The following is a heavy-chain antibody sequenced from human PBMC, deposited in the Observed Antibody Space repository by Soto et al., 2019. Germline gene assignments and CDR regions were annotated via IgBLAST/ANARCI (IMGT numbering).Heavy chain of an antibody. D-gene: IGHD2-2*02. CDR1: GFTFSSYG. J-gene: IGHJ6*02. CDR3: ASSRGYCSSTGCYINYYYYGMDV. CDR2: IWYDGSNK. V-gene: IGHV3-33*01. Sequence: GGSLRLSCAASGFTFSSYGMHWVRQAPGKGLECVAVIWYDGSNKYYADSVKGRFTISRDNSKNMLYLQMNSLRAEDTAVYYCASSRGYCSSTGCYINYYYYGMDVGGQGNTVTVSS.